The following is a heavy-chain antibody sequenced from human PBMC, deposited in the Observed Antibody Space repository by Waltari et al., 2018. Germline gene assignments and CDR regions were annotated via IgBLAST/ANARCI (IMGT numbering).Heavy chain of an antibody. D-gene: IGHD1-26*01. CDR3: IREGWEPTAPDS. V-gene: IGHV3-74*01. CDR2: IKGDGTSV. Sequence: EVHLVESGGGLVQSGGSLRLSCAASGFTFSSYWMHWVRQAPGKGLVWVSRIKGDGTSVSYADSVKGRFTIFRDNAKNTVSLQMNRLGAEDSARYFCIREGWEPTAPDSWGQGALVTVSS. J-gene: IGHJ4*02. CDR1: GFTFSSYW.